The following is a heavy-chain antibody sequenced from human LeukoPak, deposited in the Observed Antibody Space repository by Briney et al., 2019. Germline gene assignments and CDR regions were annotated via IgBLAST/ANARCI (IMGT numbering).Heavy chain of an antibody. V-gene: IGHV1-18*01. Sequence: GASVKVSCKASGYTFTSYGISWVRQAPGQGLEWMGWISAYNGNTNYAQKLQGRVTMTTDTSTSTAYMELRSLSSDDTAVYYCARVTYSSGWLGHNWFDPWGQGTLVTVSS. CDR3: ARVTYSSGWLGHNWFDP. D-gene: IGHD6-19*01. CDR1: GYTFTSYG. J-gene: IGHJ5*02. CDR2: ISAYNGNT.